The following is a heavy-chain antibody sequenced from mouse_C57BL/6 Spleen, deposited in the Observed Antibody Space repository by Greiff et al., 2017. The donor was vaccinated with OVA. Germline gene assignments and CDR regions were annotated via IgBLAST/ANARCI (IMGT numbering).Heavy chain of an antibody. CDR2: IYPGDGDT. D-gene: IGHD3-1*01. J-gene: IGHJ1*03. CDR1: GYAFSSSG. V-gene: IGHV1-82*01. Sequence: VQLQQSGPELVKPGASVKISCKASGYAFSSSGMNWVKQRPGKGLEWIGRIYPGDGDTNYNGKFKGKATLTADKSSSTAYMQLSSLTSEDSAVYFCARGGYGGGYFDVWGTGTTVTVSS. CDR3: ARGGYGGGYFDV.